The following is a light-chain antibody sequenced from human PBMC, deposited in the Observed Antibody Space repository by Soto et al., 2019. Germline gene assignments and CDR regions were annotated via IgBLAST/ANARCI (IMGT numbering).Light chain of an antibody. CDR1: QSVSSN. J-gene: IGKJ2*01. CDR3: QQYDSWPPYT. V-gene: IGKV3-15*01. CDR2: GAS. Sequence: EIVMTQSPATLSVSPGERATLSCRASQSVSSNLAWYQQKPGQAPRLLMYGASTRASGIPARFSGSRSGTEFTLPISSLQSEDFAVYYCQQYDSWPPYTFGQGTKLEIK.